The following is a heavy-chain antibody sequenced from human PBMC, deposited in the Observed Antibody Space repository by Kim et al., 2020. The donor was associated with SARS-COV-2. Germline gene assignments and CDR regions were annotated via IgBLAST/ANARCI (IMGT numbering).Heavy chain of an antibody. CDR3: ARGGTPGY. CDR2: MNQDGSGK. Sequence: GGSLRLSCAASGFSFSNYWMNWVRQAPGKGLEWVANMNQDGSGKYYVDSVKGRFTISRDNAKNSLYLQMNSLRAEDTAVYYCARGGTPGYWGQGNLVTVS. D-gene: IGHD3-16*01. V-gene: IGHV3-7*01. J-gene: IGHJ4*02. CDR1: GFSFSNYW.